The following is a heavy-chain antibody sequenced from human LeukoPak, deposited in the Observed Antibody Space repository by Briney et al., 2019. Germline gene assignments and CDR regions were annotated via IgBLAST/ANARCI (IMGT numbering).Heavy chain of an antibody. CDR2: IYYSGST. CDR1: GGSISSGDYY. CDR3: ARDGLYGDYHSNWFDP. V-gene: IGHV4-30-4*01. J-gene: IGHJ5*02. D-gene: IGHD4-17*01. Sequence: SETLSLTCTVSGGSISSGDYYWSWIRQPPGKGLEWIGYIYYSGSTYYNPSLKSRVTISVDTSKNQFSLKLSSVTAADTAVYYCARDGLYGDYHSNWFDPWGQGTLVTVSS.